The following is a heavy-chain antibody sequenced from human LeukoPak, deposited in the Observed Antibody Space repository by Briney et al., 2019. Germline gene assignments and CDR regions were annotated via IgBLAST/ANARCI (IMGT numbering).Heavy chain of an antibody. V-gene: IGHV1-18*01. CDR1: GYTFISYD. D-gene: IGHD5-18*01. J-gene: IGHJ4*02. Sequence: GASVKVSCKASGYTFISYDFSWVRQAPGQGLEWMGWISAYNGNTNYAQNFQGRVTMTTDTSTSTAYMELRSLRSDDTAVYYCARDTKYLQWTHDYWGQGTLVTVSS. CDR2: ISAYNGNT. CDR3: ARDTKYLQWTHDY.